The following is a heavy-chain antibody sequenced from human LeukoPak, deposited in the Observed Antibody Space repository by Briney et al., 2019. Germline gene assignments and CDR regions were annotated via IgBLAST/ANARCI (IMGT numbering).Heavy chain of an antibody. CDR3: ARDMYGGTDY. D-gene: IGHD2-8*01. Sequence: GGSLRLSCAASGFTFSSSWMSWVRQAPGKGLEWAANIKQDGTEKYYVNSVKGRFTISRDNAKNSLYLQMNSLRADDTAVYYCARDMYGGTDYWGQGTLVTVSS. CDR2: IKQDGTEK. V-gene: IGHV3-7*01. CDR1: GFTFSSSW. J-gene: IGHJ4*02.